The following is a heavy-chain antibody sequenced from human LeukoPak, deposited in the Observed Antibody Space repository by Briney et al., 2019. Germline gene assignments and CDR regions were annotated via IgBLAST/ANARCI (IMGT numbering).Heavy chain of an antibody. Sequence: PSETLTLTCTVSGYSISSGYYWGWIRQPPGKGLEWIGSIYHSGSTYYNPSLKSRVTISVDTSKNQFSLKLSSVTAADTAVYYCALKGYSYGYFEFDYWGQGTLVTVSS. CDR3: ALKGYSYGYFEFDY. J-gene: IGHJ4*02. D-gene: IGHD5-18*01. CDR1: GYSISSGYY. CDR2: IYHSGST. V-gene: IGHV4-38-2*02.